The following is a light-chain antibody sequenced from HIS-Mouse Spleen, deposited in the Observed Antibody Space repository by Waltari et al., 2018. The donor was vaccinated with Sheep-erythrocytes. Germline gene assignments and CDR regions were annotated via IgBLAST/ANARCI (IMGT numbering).Light chain of an antibody. CDR2: YDE. J-gene: IGLJ3*02. CDR1: SSNIGNNA. Sequence: QSVLTQPPSVSEAPRQRVTISCSGSSSNIGNNAVNWYQQLPGKAPNLLIYYDELRPAGVSDRFSGSKSGTSAYLAISGLQAEDEADYYCAAWDDSLNGWVFGGGTKLTVL. CDR3: AAWDDSLNGWV. V-gene: IGLV1-36*01.